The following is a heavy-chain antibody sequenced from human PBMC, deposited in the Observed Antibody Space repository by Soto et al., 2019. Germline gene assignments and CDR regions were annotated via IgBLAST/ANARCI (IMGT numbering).Heavy chain of an antibody. V-gene: IGHV1-69*12. CDR3: ASGIQLWLRRINNGYSG. J-gene: IGHJ4*02. Sequence: QVQLVQSGAEVKKPESSVKVSCKAPGGTFSTYAISWVRQATGQGLEWMGGIIPMFGTANYAQRFQDRVTITADESTNTVYMGLSSLRSEDTAVYFCASGIQLWLRRINNGYSGWGQGTLVTVSS. CDR1: GGTFSTYA. D-gene: IGHD5-18*01. CDR2: IIPMFGTA.